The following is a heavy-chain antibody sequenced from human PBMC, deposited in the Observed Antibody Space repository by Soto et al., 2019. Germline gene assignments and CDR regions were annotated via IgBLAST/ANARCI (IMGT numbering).Heavy chain of an antibody. CDR2: INEDGSEK. J-gene: IGHJ3*02. Sequence: EVQLVESGGGLAQPGGSLRLSCAASGFSLGDYGMSWVRQAPGKGLEWVANINEDGSEKYYADSVRGRFTISRDNTKNSLWLQMSSLRAEDTAVYYSARILHTFHIWGQGTVVTVSS. CDR3: ARILHTFHI. CDR1: GFSLGDYG. V-gene: IGHV3-7*01.